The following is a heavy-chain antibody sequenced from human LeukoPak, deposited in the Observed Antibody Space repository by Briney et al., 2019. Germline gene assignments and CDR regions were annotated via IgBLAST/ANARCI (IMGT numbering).Heavy chain of an antibody. D-gene: IGHD3-22*01. CDR3: ARHPSYYDSSGFFDY. Sequence: GESLKISCKGSGYSFTSYWIGWVRQMPGKGLEWMGIIYPGDSDTRYSPSFQGQVTISADKSISTAYLQWSSLKASDTAMYYCARHPSYYDSSGFFDYWGQGTLVTVSS. CDR2: IYPGDSDT. V-gene: IGHV5-51*01. J-gene: IGHJ4*02. CDR1: GYSFTSYW.